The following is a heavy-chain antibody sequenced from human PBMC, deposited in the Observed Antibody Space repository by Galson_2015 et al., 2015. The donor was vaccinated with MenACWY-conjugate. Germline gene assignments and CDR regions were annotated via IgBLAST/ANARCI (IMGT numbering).Heavy chain of an antibody. J-gene: IGHJ4*02. CDR2: IYPGAFDT. CDR3: ARGRQGPASSFHY. CDR1: GYDFSDFW. V-gene: IGHV5-51*01. Sequence: QSRAEVKKPGESLTMSCQGSGYDFSDFWLGWVRQMPGKGLEWMGIIYPGAFDTRYSPSFQGQVTVSADKATSAAHLQWNNLKARDAAMYYCARGRQGPASSFHYWGQGTLVTVSS. D-gene: IGHD2-2*01.